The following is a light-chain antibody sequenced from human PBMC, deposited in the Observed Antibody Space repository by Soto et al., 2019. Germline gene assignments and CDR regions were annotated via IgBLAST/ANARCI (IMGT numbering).Light chain of an antibody. CDR1: QGIASF. CDR2: GAS. V-gene: IGKV1-9*01. J-gene: IGKJ3*01. CDR3: HQLNSFPIP. Sequence: IPLTQSPSSLSASVADRATISCRASQGIASFLAWYQQKPGKAPKLLIYGASTLQSGVPSRFSGSGSGTDFTLTISSLQPEDFATYYCHQLNSFPIPCGPGTKVDIK.